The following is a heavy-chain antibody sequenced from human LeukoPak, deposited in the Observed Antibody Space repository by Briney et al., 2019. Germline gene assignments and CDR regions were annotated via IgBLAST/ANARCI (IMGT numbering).Heavy chain of an antibody. CDR2: IIPIFGTA. V-gene: IGHV1-69*13. CDR3: ARGPKGYCSGGSCFPLGY. D-gene: IGHD2-15*01. J-gene: IGHJ4*02. CDR1: GYTFTSYG. Sequence: ASVKVSCKASGYTFTSYGISWVRQAPGQGLEWMGGIIPIFGTANYAQKFQGRVTITADESTSTAYMELSSLRSEDTAVYYCARGPKGYCSGGSCFPLGYRGQGTLVTVSS.